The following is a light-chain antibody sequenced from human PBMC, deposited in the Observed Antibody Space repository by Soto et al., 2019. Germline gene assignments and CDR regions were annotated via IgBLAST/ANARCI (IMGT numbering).Light chain of an antibody. CDR2: GAS. Sequence: EIVMTQSPATLSVSPGERATLSCRASQSVSSNLAWYQQKPGQAPRLLIYGASTRATGIPARFSGSGSGTESTLTITSLQSENLAVYSCRQYNNCPPPPTSGGGTRGRSN. CDR3: RQYNNCPPPPT. V-gene: IGKV3-15*01. CDR1: QSVSSN. J-gene: IGKJ4*01.